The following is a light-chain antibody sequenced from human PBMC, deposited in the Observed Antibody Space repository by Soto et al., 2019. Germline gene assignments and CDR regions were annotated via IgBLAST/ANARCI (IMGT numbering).Light chain of an antibody. Sequence: EILLTQSPGTLSLSPGETATLSCRASQSVTSTYLAWYQQRPGQSPRLIIYGGSTRATGFPDRFSGGESGTDFTLTISRPEPEDSAVYYCHCQQFDSSRIYSFGQGTKLEI. CDR3: QQFDSSRIYS. V-gene: IGKV3-20*01. CDR1: QSVTSTY. CDR2: GGS. J-gene: IGKJ2*03.